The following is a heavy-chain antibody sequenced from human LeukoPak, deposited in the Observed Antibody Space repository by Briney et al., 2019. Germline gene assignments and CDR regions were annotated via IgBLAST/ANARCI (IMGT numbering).Heavy chain of an antibody. CDR2: ISNDSVDK. Sequence: GGSLRLSCVGSGFMFSDYYMSWIRQAPGKGLEWVSYISNDSVDKYYEDSVRGRFTISRDNAKKSMYLQMSGLRVEDTAVYYCARRDWVSGAVRAFDIWGQGTMVTVSS. CDR3: ARRDWVSGAVRAFDI. CDR1: GFMFSDYY. D-gene: IGHD3-3*01. J-gene: IGHJ3*02. V-gene: IGHV3-11*04.